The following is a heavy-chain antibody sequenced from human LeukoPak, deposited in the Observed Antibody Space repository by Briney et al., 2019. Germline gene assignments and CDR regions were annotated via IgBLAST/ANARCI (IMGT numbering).Heavy chain of an antibody. V-gene: IGHV3-48*03. J-gene: IGHJ4*02. CDR3: ARDGYDYVWGSCRAHYFDY. CDR2: ISSSGSTI. D-gene: IGHD3-16*02. CDR1: GFTFSSYE. Sequence: GGSLRFSCAASGFTFSSYEMNWVRQAPGKGLEGVSYISSSGSTIYYADSVKGRFTISRDNAKNSLYLQMNSLRADDTAVYYCARDGYDYVWGSCRAHYFDYWGQGTLVTVSS.